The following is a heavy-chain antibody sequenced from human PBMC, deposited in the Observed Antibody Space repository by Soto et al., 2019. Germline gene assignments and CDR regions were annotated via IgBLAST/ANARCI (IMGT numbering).Heavy chain of an antibody. V-gene: IGHV3-33*01. CDR1: GFTFSSYG. J-gene: IGHJ4*02. CDR3: ARDLGYCSGGSCLQYYFAY. D-gene: IGHD2-15*01. Sequence: QVQLVESGGGVVQPGRSLRLSCAASGFTFSSYGMHWVRQAPGKGLEWVAVIWYDGSNKYYADSVKGRFTISRNNSKNTHYMQMNSLRAEDTAVYYCARDLGYCSGGSCLQYYFAYWGQGTLVTVSS. CDR2: IWYDGSNK.